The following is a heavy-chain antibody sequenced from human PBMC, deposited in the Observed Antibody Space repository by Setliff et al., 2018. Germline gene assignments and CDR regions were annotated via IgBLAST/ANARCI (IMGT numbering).Heavy chain of an antibody. V-gene: IGHV5-51*01. Sequence: PGESLKLSCKGSGYSFTRYWIGWVRQMPGKGLEWMGIIYAGDSDTRYSPSFQGQVTISADKSISTAYLQWSSLKASDTAMYYCARTRTPSPFDSWFDPWGQGTLVTVSS. D-gene: IGHD2-15*01. J-gene: IGHJ5*02. CDR3: ARTRTPSPFDSWFDP. CDR1: GYSFTRYW. CDR2: IYAGDSDT.